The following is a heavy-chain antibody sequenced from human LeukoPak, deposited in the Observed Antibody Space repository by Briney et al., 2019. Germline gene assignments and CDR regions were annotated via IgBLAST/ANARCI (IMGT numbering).Heavy chain of an antibody. CDR3: TRYNNDHFDY. CDR2: ISYDGSRA. Sequence: GGSLRLSCAGSGFTFGGYGMHWFRQTPGKGLEGVAVISYDGSRAFYADSVKGRFTISRDNSKNTMSVQMDDLRVEDTAVYYCTRYNNDHFDYWGQGTLVTVSS. CDR1: GFTFGGYG. D-gene: IGHD1-14*01. J-gene: IGHJ4*02. V-gene: IGHV3-33*01.